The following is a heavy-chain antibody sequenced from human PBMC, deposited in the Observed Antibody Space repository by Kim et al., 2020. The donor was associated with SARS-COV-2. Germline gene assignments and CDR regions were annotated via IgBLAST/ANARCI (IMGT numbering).Heavy chain of an antibody. Sequence: GGSLRLSCAASDFTFSDSAMHWVRQASGKGLEWVGRIRSKSNSYATAYAASVKGRFTISRDDSKNTANLQMNSLKTEDTAVYYCTRVPVTISALWDAFDIWGQGTTVTVSS. V-gene: IGHV3-73*01. CDR2: IRSKSNSYAT. CDR1: DFTFSDSA. CDR3: TRVPVTISALWDAFDI. J-gene: IGHJ3*02. D-gene: IGHD1-1*01.